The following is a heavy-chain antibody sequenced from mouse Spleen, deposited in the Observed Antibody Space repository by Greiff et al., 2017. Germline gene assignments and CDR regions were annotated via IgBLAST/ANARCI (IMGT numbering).Heavy chain of an antibody. CDR1: GYSITSGYY. D-gene: IGHD2-2*01. J-gene: IGHJ4*01. CDR3: ARTGGLDAMDY. V-gene: IGHV3-6*01. CDR2: ISYDGSN. Sequence: EVQLQESGPGLVKPSQSLSLTCSVTGYSITSGYYWNWIRQFPGNKLEWMGYISYDGSNNYNPSLKNRISITRDTSKNQFFLKLNSVTTEDTATYYCARTGGLDAMDYWGQGTSVTVSS.